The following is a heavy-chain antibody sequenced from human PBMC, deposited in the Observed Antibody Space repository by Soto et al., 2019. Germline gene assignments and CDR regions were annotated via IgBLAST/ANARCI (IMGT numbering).Heavy chain of an antibody. CDR2: ISWNSGSI. D-gene: IGHD6-6*01. Sequence: EVQLVESGGGLVQPGRSLRLSCAASGFTFDDYAMHWVRQAPGKGLEWVSGISWNSGSIGYADSVKGRFTISRDNAKNSLYLQMNSLRAEDTALYYCAKDIIAAPPDLMRYYYYGMDVWGQGTTVTVSS. CDR3: AKDIIAAPPDLMRYYYYGMDV. CDR1: GFTFDDYA. V-gene: IGHV3-9*01. J-gene: IGHJ6*02.